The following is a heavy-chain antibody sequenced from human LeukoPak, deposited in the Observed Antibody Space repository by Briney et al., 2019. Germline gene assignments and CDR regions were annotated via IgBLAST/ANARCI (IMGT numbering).Heavy chain of an antibody. CDR3: ARSILGSGSYANDY. D-gene: IGHD1-26*01. CDR1: GYTFTGYY. CDR2: INPNSGGT. J-gene: IGHJ4*02. V-gene: IGHV1-2*02. Sequence: ASVKVSCKASGYTFTGYYMHWVRQAPGQGLEWMGWINPNSGGTNYAQKFQGRVTMTRDTSISTAYMELSRLRSDDTAVYYCARSILGSGSYANDYWGQGTLVTVSS.